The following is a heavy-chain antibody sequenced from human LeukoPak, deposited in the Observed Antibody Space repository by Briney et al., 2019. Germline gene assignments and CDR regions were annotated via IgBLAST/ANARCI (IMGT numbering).Heavy chain of an antibody. D-gene: IGHD6-19*01. V-gene: IGHV4-31*03. CDR1: GDSISSGGYY. CDR3: AGQNGYSSGWLPFDI. J-gene: IGHJ3*02. Sequence: SQTLSLTCTVSGDSISSGGYYWSWVRQHPGKGLEWIGYIYYSGSTYYNPSLKSRVTISVDTSKNQFSLKLSSVTAADTAVYYCAGQNGYSSGWLPFDIWGQGTMVTVSS. CDR2: IYYSGST.